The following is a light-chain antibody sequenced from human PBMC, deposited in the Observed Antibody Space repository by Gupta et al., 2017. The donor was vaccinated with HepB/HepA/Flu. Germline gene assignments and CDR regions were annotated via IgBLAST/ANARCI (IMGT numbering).Light chain of an antibody. CDR2: KDS. Sequence: SSELTTPPSVSLAPGQTARITCSGDAVPNQSAYWYQQKPGQEPVMVIYKDSERPSGIPERCLCSSSGNNATCPTLGVPAEEEADEYCRYADSRSNNWVFGGGTKLTVL. J-gene: IGLJ3*02. V-gene: IGLV3-25*02. CDR1: AVPNQS. CDR3: RYADSRSNNWV.